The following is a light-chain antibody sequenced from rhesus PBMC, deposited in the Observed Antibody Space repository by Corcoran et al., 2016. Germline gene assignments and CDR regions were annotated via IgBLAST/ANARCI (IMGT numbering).Light chain of an antibody. J-gene: IGKJ1*01. CDR1: QSVGSK. CDR3: QQYNNWWT. V-gene: IGKV3-24*04. Sequence: DTVVTQSPATLSLSPGERVTLSCRASQSVGSKLAWYQQKPGPAPQVLIYDASSRATSIPDRLRGRGSGTEFTFTSSSLEPEDVGLYYCQQYNNWWTFDLGTKVEIK. CDR2: DAS.